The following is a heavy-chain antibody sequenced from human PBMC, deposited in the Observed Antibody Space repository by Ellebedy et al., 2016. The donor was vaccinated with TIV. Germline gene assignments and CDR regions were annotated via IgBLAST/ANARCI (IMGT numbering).Heavy chain of an antibody. CDR1: GFTVISNY. J-gene: IGHJ4*02. D-gene: IGHD3-3*01. CDR3: ARVASGY. Sequence: GESLKISCAASGFTVISNYMIWVRQAPGKGLEWVSVIYSGGSTYYADSVKGRFTISRDNSKNTLYLQMNSLRAEDTAVYYCARVASGYWGQGTLVTVSS. V-gene: IGHV3-53*01. CDR2: IYSGGST.